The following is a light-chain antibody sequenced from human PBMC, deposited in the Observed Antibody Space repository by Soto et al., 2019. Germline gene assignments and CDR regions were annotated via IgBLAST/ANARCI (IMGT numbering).Light chain of an antibody. J-gene: IGKJ1*01. Sequence: EMVMTQCPATLSVSPGERATLSCRASQSFSSNLAWYQQKPGQAPRLLIYGASTRATGVPARFGGSGSGTEFTLTISSLKSEDFAVYFCQQYDNWPPWTFGQGTKVDIK. CDR3: QQYDNWPPWT. CDR1: QSFSSN. CDR2: GAS. V-gene: IGKV3-15*01.